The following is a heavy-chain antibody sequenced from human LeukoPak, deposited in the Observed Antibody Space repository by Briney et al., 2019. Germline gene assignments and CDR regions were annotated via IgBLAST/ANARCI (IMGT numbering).Heavy chain of an antibody. CDR2: NYWNDDK. Sequence: ESGPTLVNPTQTLTLTCTFSGFSLSTSGLAVSWIHQPPGKALKGLALNYWNDDKRYSPSLKSRLTITNDTSKYRVVLTMTNMDPVDTATYYCAHSLYDSSGYYYFDYWGQGTLVTVSS. D-gene: IGHD3-22*01. CDR1: GFSLSTSGLA. V-gene: IGHV2-5*01. CDR3: AHSLYDSSGYYYFDY. J-gene: IGHJ4*02.